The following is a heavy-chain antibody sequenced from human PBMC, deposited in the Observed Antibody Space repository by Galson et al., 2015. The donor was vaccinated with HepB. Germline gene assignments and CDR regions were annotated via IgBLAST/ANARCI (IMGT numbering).Heavy chain of an antibody. CDR1: GYTFTSYG. J-gene: IGHJ5*02. Sequence: SVKVSCKASGYTFTSYGISWVRQAPGQGLEWMGWISAYNGNTNYAQKLQGRVTMTTDTSTSTAYMELRSLRSDDTAVYYCARAHSSSWYGYNWFDPWGQGTLVTVSS. CDR3: ARAHSSSWYGYNWFDP. CDR2: ISAYNGNT. D-gene: IGHD6-13*01. V-gene: IGHV1-18*01.